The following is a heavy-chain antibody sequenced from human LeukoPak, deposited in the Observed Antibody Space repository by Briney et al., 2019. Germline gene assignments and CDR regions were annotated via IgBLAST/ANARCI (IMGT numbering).Heavy chain of an antibody. CDR3: AKGGVGTGSRAFDT. J-gene: IGHJ3*02. V-gene: IGHV3-23*01. D-gene: IGHD7-27*01. CDR2: ISSTGGSI. Sequence: PGGSLRLSCAASGFTFSNYAISWVRQAPGKGLEWVSGISSTGGSIYYADSVKGRFTISRDNSKNTLYLQMNSLRAEDTAVYYCAKGGVGTGSRAFDTWGQGTMVTVSS. CDR1: GFTFSNYA.